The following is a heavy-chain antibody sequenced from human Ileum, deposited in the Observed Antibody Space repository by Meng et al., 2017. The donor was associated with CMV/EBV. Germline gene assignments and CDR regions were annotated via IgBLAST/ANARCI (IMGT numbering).Heavy chain of an antibody. D-gene: IGHD6-13*01. V-gene: IGHV4-4*07. CDR3: AREGSAVH. CDR2: IYTSGRT. Sequence: QVPRQESGPGIVKPSETLSLTCTVSGTSITGYYWSWIRQSAAKGLEWIGRIYTSGRTNYNPSLHSRVSMSIDTSKNQSSLKLRSVTAADTAVYYCAREGSAVHWGQGTLVTVSS. CDR1: GTSITGYY. J-gene: IGHJ4*02.